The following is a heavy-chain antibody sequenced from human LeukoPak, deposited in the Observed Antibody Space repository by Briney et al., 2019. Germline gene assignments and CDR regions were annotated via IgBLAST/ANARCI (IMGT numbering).Heavy chain of an antibody. CDR2: ISTSGGRT. V-gene: IGHV3-23*01. CDR1: GFSLRNKA. Sequence: RGGTLRLSCAASGFSLRNKAMTWVRQAPAKGLEWVAAISTSGGRTSYADSVKGRFTISRDVSKSTLSLQMHSLRVEDTATYYCAKDAGAPGASDWYFDLWGRGTLVTVSS. D-gene: IGHD3-10*01. J-gene: IGHJ2*01. CDR3: AKDAGAPGASDWYFDL.